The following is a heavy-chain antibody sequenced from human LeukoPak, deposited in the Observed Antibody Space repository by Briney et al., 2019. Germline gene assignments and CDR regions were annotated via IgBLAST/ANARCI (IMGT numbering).Heavy chain of an antibody. Sequence: GASVEVSCKASGYTFTSYDINWVRQATGQGPEWMGWMNPNSGNTGYAQKFQGRVTMTRNTSISTAYMELSSLRSEDTAVYYCAIRDIVVVPAAIERTELDYWGQGTLVTVSS. D-gene: IGHD2-2*02. V-gene: IGHV1-8*01. J-gene: IGHJ4*02. CDR3: AIRDIVVVPAAIERTELDY. CDR1: GYTFTSYD. CDR2: MNPNSGNT.